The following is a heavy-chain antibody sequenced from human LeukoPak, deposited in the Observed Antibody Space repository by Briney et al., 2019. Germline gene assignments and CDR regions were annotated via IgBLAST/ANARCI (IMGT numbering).Heavy chain of an antibody. Sequence: SETLSLTCTVSDGSISSSSFFWGWIRQPPGKGLEWIGSIYYSGSTYYNPSLKSRVTISVDTSKNQFSLKVNSVTAADTAVYYCARAVPAALSGGFDYWGQGTLVTVSS. D-gene: IGHD2-2*01. V-gene: IGHV4-39*01. CDR2: IYYSGST. CDR1: DGSISSSSFF. J-gene: IGHJ4*02. CDR3: ARAVPAALSGGFDY.